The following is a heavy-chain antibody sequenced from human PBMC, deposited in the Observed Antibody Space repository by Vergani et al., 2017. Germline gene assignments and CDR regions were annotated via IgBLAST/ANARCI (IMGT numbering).Heavy chain of an antibody. Sequence: QVQLVESGGGVVQPGRSLRLSCAASGFTFSSYAMHWVRQAPGKGLEWVAVISYDGSNKYYADSVKGRLTISRDKSKNTLYLQMNSLRAEDTAVYYCAKAYDFWSGYDGLDYWGQGTLVTVSS. CDR2: ISYDGSNK. J-gene: IGHJ4*02. V-gene: IGHV3-30-3*01. CDR3: AKAYDFWSGYDGLDY. D-gene: IGHD3-3*01. CDR1: GFTFSSYA.